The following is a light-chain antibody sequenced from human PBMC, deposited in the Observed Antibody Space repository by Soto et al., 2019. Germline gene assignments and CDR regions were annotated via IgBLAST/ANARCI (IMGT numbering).Light chain of an antibody. CDR2: DAS. CDR1: KSVSSY. Sequence: EIVLTQSPATLSLSPGDRTTLSCRTSKSVSSYLAWYQQKPGQAPRLLIYDASNRATGIPARFSGSGSGTDFTLTISSPEPEDFAVYYCQQRSNWPPLTFGGGTKVEIK. CDR3: QQRSNWPPLT. J-gene: IGKJ4*01. V-gene: IGKV3-11*01.